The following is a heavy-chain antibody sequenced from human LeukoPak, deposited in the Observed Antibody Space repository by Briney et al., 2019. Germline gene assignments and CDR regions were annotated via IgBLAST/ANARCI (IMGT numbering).Heavy chain of an antibody. V-gene: IGHV1-2*02. CDR1: GYIFTAYY. J-gene: IGHJ4*02. CDR2: INGNTGGT. Sequence: ASVKVSCKASGYIFTAYYMHWVRQAPGQGPEWMGWINGNTGGTNYARKFRGRITMTRDTSITTAYMEVSGLRSDDTAVYFCTRGEIDGPDFDQWGQGTLVTVSS. CDR3: TRGEIDGPDFDQ. D-gene: IGHD5-24*01.